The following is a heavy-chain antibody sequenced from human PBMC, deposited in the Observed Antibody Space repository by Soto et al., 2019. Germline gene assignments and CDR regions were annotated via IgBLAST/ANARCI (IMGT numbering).Heavy chain of an antibody. Sequence: QVQLVQSGAEAKKPGSSVKVSCKASGGTFSSYAISWVRQAPGQGLEWMGGIIPIFGTANYAQKFQGRVTITADESTSTAYMELSSLRSEDTAVYYCARGATVTTNSYYYYGMDVWGQGTTVTVSS. J-gene: IGHJ6*02. CDR2: IIPIFGTA. CDR3: ARGATVTTNSYYYYGMDV. D-gene: IGHD4-4*01. V-gene: IGHV1-69*01. CDR1: GGTFSSYA.